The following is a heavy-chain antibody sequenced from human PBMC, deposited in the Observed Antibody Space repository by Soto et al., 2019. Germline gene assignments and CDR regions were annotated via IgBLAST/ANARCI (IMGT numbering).Heavy chain of an antibody. CDR2: FSTGGDGGTT. V-gene: IGHV3-23*01. CDR3: AKKVNSGSGSQYFDY. CDR1: EFILSIDS. Sequence: GDSLRLSWADAEFILSIDSIGWGRQAPGEGLEWVSGFSTGGDGGTTYYADSVKGRFTISRDNSKNTLFLQMNSLSAEDTAIYYCAKKVNSGSGSQYFDYWGQGTLVTVSS. D-gene: IGHD3-10*01. J-gene: IGHJ4*02.